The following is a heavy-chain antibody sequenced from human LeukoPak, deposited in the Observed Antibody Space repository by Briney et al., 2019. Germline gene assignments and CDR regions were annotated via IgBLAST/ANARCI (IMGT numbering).Heavy chain of an antibody. CDR3: TTTPHWLAFDY. J-gene: IGHJ4*02. D-gene: IGHD6-19*01. CDR1: VDSISTFSSYY. Sequence: SGSLSLTCTVSVDSISTFSSYYLSWIRQPPGKGLEWIGSLNHSGNSNYNPSVRSRVTISVDMSKNQLSLKLSSVTAADTAVYYCTTTPHWLAFDYWGQGTLVTVSS. CDR2: LNHSGNS. V-gene: IGHV4-61*01.